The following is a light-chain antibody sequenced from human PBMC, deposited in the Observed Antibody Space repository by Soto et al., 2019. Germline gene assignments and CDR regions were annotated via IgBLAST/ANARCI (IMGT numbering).Light chain of an antibody. CDR1: QSISSY. V-gene: IGKV1-39*01. J-gene: IGKJ1*01. Sequence: DIQMTQSPSSLSASVGDRVTITCRASQSISSYLNWYQQKPGKAPKLLIYAASSLQSGVPSRFSGSGSGTDFTLTISSLQPEDFATYYCQQSYSTPRTFGQETNV. CDR3: QQSYSTPRT. CDR2: AAS.